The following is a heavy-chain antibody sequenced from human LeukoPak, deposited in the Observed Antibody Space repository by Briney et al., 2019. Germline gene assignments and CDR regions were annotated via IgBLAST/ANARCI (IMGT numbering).Heavy chain of an antibody. Sequence: SETLSLTCTVSGDSLKSYYWSWVRQPPGKGLEWIGYIYYSGSTNYSPSLKSRVTISLDTSKNHFSLKLSSVTAADTAVYYCASGVVVPAAFMDVWGKGTTVTVSS. CDR2: IYYSGST. CDR1: GDSLKSYY. CDR3: ASGVVVPAAFMDV. V-gene: IGHV4-59*01. D-gene: IGHD2-2*01. J-gene: IGHJ6*03.